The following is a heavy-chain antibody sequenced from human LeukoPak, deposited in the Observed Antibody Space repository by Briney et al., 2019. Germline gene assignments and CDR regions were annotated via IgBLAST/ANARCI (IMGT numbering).Heavy chain of an antibody. J-gene: IGHJ2*01. CDR2: INPKDGDT. V-gene: IGHV1-46*01. CDR1: GYSFTSYY. Sequence: ASVKVSCKASGYSFTSYYLHWVRQAPGQGLEWMGIINPKDGDTSSPRKFQGRVTMTRDTSTSTVYMELSSLRSDDTAIYYCARAWQDWYFDLWGRGTLVTVSS. CDR3: ARAWQDWYFDL.